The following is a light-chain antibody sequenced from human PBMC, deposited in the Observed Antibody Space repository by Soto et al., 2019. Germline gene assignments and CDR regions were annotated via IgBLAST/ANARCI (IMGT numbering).Light chain of an antibody. CDR3: MQALQTPT. J-gene: IGKJ4*01. Sequence: DIVMTQSPLSLPVTPGEPASISCRSSQSLLHSNGYNYLDWYLQKPGQSPQLLIYLGSNRASGVPDRFCGSGSGTDFTLKISRVEAEDVWVYYCMQALQTPTFGGGTKVEIK. V-gene: IGKV2-28*01. CDR2: LGS. CDR1: QSLLHSNGYNY.